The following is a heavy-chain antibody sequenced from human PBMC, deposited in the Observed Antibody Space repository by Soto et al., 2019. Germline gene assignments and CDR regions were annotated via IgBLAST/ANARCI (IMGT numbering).Heavy chain of an antibody. Sequence: SETLSPTCAVSGGSISGSYYYWGWLLQSPGKGPEWIGSVFYTWFTSYNPSLESRVSVSVDTSKNQFSLKVSGVSAADTAVYYCATSQKGYNWNYFDHWGQGALVTV. CDR1: GGSISGSYYY. CDR3: ATSQKGYNWNYFDH. J-gene: IGHJ4*02. V-gene: IGHV4-39*01. CDR2: VFYTWFT. D-gene: IGHD1-20*01.